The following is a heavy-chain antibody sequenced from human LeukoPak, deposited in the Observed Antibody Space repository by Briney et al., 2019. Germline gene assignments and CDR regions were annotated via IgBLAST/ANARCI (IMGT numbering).Heavy chain of an antibody. CDR2: ISGSGGST. D-gene: IGHD6-19*01. V-gene: IGHV3-23*01. CDR3: ARDAAVAGTVFYY. CDR1: GFTFSSYA. Sequence: GGSLRLSCAASGFTFSSYAMTWVRQAPGKGLEWVSAISGSGGSTYYADSVKGRFTISRDNSKNTMYLQMNSLRAEDTAVYYWARDAAVAGTVFYYWGQGTLVTVSS. J-gene: IGHJ4*02.